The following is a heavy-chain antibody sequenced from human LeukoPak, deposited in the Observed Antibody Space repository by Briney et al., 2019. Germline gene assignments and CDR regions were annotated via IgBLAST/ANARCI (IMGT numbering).Heavy chain of an antibody. Sequence: ASVKVSCKASGYTFTSYDINWVRQATGQGPEWMGWMNPNSGNTGYAQKFQGRVTMTRNTSISTAYMELSSLRSEDTAVYYCARALIPAAVAAAWGAFDIWGQGTMVTVSS. J-gene: IGHJ3*02. CDR3: ARALIPAAVAAAWGAFDI. V-gene: IGHV1-8*01. CDR2: MNPNSGNT. D-gene: IGHD2-2*01. CDR1: GYTFTSYD.